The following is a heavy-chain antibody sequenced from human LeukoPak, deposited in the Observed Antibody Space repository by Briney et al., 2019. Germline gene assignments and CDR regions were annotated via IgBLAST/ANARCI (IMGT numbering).Heavy chain of an antibody. CDR3: AKSTHDFWSGYYDY. J-gene: IGHJ4*02. CDR1: GYTFTSYD. V-gene: IGHV1-8*03. D-gene: IGHD3-3*01. Sequence: GASVKVSCKASGYTFTSYDINWVRQATGQGLEWMGWMNPNSGNTGYAQKFQGRVTITRNTSISTAYMELSSLRSEDAAVYYCAKSTHDFWSGYYDYWGQGTLVTVSS. CDR2: MNPNSGNT.